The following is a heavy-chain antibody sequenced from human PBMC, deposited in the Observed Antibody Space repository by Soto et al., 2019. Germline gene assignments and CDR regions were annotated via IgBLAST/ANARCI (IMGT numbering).Heavy chain of an antibody. CDR3: TIVRVADSALGH. V-gene: IGHV3-30*02. CDR1: GFIFSDNG. J-gene: IGHJ4*02. D-gene: IGHD3-10*02. Sequence: GGSLRLSCVGSGFIFSDNGMRWVRQTPGKGLEWVAFMSYDGSDTFYADSVKGRFTISRDNSKNTLFLHMSNLRAEDTAMYYCTIVRVADSALGHWGQGTLVTVSS. CDR2: MSYDGSDT.